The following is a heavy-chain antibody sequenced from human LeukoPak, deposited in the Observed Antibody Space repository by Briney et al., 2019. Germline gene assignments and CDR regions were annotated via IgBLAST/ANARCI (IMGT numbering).Heavy chain of an antibody. CDR1: GGSFSGYY. V-gene: IGHV4-34*01. Sequence: SETLSLTCAVYGGSFSGYYWSWIRQPPGKGLEWIGEINHSGSTNYNPSLKSRVTISVDTSKNQFSLTLSSVTAADTAVYYCARGGMVRGVRFDYWGQGTLVTVSS. CDR3: ARGGMVRGVRFDY. J-gene: IGHJ4*02. CDR2: INHSGST. D-gene: IGHD3-10*01.